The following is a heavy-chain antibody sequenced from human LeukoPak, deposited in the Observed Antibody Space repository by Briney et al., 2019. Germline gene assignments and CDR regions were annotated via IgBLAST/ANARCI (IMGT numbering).Heavy chain of an antibody. V-gene: IGHV3-48*01. CDR1: GFTFSSYS. D-gene: IGHD6-19*01. J-gene: IGHJ4*02. CDR2: ISSSSSTI. CDR3: IVLAVTGTFGFDY. Sequence: GGSLRLSCAASGFTFSSYSLNWVRQAPGKGLEWVSYISSSSSTIYYADSVKGRFTLSRDNAKNSLYLQMNSLRAEDTAVYYCIVLAVTGTFGFDYWGQGTLVTVSS.